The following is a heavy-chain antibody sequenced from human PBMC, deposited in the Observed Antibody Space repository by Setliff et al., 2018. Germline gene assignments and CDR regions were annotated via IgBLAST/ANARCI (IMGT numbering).Heavy chain of an antibody. CDR3: AREMEAAGQRAFDI. D-gene: IGHD6-13*01. Sequence: GGSLRLSCAASGFTFSNSWMSWVRQAPGKGLEWVANIKQDGSEKYYVDSVKGQFTMSRDNANNALYLQMNSLTAEDTAVYYCAREMEAAGQRAFDIWGQGTMVTVSS. V-gene: IGHV3-7*01. CDR2: IKQDGSEK. J-gene: IGHJ3*02. CDR1: GFTFSNSW.